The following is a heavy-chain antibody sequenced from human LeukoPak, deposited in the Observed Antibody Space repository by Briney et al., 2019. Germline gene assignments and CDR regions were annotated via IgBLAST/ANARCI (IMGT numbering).Heavy chain of an antibody. V-gene: IGHV3-23*01. D-gene: IGHD3-22*01. Sequence: GGSLRLSCAASGFTFSTYAMSWVRQIPGKGLEWVSAISGSDDGTYYADSVKGRFTISRDNSRNTLYLQMNTLRAEDTAVYFCAKERPPNYDSSGYYYVGAFDIWGQGTMVTVSS. CDR3: AKERPPNYDSSGYYYVGAFDI. CDR2: ISGSDDGT. J-gene: IGHJ3*02. CDR1: GFTFSTYA.